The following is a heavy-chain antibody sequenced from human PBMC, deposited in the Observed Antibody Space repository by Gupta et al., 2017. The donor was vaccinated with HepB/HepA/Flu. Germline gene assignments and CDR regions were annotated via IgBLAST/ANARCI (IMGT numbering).Heavy chain of an antibody. CDR2: INSDGSST. CDR1: GFTFSSYW. J-gene: IGHJ6*03. CDR3: ARDRERMYYYYMDV. D-gene: IGHD2/OR15-2a*01. V-gene: IGHV3-74*01. Sequence: EVQLVESGGGLVQPGGSLRLSCAASGFTFSSYWMHWVRQAPEKGLVWVSRINSDGSSTSYADSVKGRFTISRDNAKNTLYLQMNSLRAEDTAVYYCARDRERMYYYYMDVWGKGTTVTVSS.